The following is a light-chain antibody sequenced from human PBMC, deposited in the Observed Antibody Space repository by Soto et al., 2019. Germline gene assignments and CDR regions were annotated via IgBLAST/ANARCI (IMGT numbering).Light chain of an antibody. CDR3: QQYCSSPLT. CDR2: RAS. CDR1: QSVSSSY. J-gene: IGKJ4*01. V-gene: IGKV3-20*01. Sequence: EIVLTKSPGTLSLSPGARATLSCRASQSVSSSYLDWYQQKPGQAPKVLIYRASSRATGIPDRFSGSGSGTDFTLTISRLEPEDFAVYYCQQYCSSPLTFGGGTKVELK.